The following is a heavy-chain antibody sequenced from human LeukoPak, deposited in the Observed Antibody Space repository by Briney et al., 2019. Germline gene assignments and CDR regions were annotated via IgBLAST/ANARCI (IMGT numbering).Heavy chain of an antibody. CDR3: TRLGLLESVD. J-gene: IGHJ4*02. D-gene: IGHD1-1*01. Sequence: GGSLRLSCAASGFTFSSYTMNWVRRAPGQGLEWVSSISSSSSYIYYADSVKGRFTISRDNAKKSLYLQMNSLRAEDTAVYYCTRLGLLESVDWGQGTLVTVSS. V-gene: IGHV3-21*01. CDR1: GFTFSSYT. CDR2: ISSSSSYI.